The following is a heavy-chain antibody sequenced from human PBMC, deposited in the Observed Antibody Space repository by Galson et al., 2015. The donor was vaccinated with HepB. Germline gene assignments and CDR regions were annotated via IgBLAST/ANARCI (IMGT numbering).Heavy chain of an antibody. D-gene: IGHD2-2*01. CDR3: ARGTGIVVVPAAIVYYYGMDV. V-gene: IGHV4-31*03. J-gene: IGHJ6*02. CDR2: IYYSGST. CDR1: GGSISSGGYY. Sequence: TLSLTCPVSGGSISSGGYYWSWIRPHPGQGLEWIGYIYYSGSTYYNPSIKSRVTISVDTSKNQFSLKLSSVTAADTAVYYCARGTGIVVVPAAIVYYYGMDVWGQGTTVTVSS.